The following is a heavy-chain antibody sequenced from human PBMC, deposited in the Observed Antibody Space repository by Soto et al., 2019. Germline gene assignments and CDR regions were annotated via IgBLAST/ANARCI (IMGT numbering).Heavy chain of an antibody. CDR3: AKDLNVYGGNAGYFDY. Sequence: GGSLRLSCAASGFTFSSYGMHWVRQAPGKGLEWVAVISYDGGNKYYADSVKGRFTISRDNSKNTLYLQMNSLRAEDTAVYYCAKDLNVYGGNAGYFDYWGQGTLVTVSS. D-gene: IGHD2-15*01. CDR1: GFTFSSYG. V-gene: IGHV3-30*18. J-gene: IGHJ4*02. CDR2: ISYDGGNK.